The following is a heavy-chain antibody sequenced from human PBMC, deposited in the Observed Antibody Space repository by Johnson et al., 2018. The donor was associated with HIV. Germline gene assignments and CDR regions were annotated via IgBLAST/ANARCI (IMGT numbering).Heavy chain of an antibody. CDR3: AKDLGYYDSSGDAFDI. V-gene: IGHV3-33*06. CDR2: IWYDGSNK. Sequence: QEQLVESGGGVVQPGRSLRLSCAASGFTFSSYGMHWVRQAPGKGREWVAVIWYDGSNKYYADSVKGRFTISRDNSKNTLYLQMNSLRAEDTAVYYCAKDLGYYDSSGDAFDIWGQGTMVTVSS. D-gene: IGHD3-22*01. J-gene: IGHJ3*02. CDR1: GFTFSSYG.